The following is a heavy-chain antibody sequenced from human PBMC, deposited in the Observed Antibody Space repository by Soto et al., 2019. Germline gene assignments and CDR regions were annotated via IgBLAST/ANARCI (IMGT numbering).Heavy chain of an antibody. CDR1: GFTFSSYA. CDR3: ARASRTSPTWFDP. D-gene: IGHD2-2*01. J-gene: IGHJ5*02. V-gene: IGHV3-30-3*01. Sequence: GGSLRLSCAASGFTFSSYAVHWVRQAPGKGLEWVAVISYDGSNKYYADSVKGRFTISRDNSKNTLYLQMNSLRAEDTAVYYCARASRTSPTWFDPWGQGTLVTVSS. CDR2: ISYDGSNK.